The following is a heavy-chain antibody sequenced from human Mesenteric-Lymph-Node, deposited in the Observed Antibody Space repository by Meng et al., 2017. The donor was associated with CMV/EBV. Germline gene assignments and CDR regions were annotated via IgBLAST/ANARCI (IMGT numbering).Heavy chain of an antibody. Sequence: CKASGYNFTGYYIHWVRQAPGQGLEWMGRINPNSGGTNNAQKFQDWVTMTSDTSISTVYMELSRLRSDDTAVYYCARDASGTRNFDYWGQETLVTVSS. CDR1: GYNFTGYY. D-gene: IGHD6-13*01. J-gene: IGHJ4*02. CDR2: INPNSGGT. CDR3: ARDASGTRNFDY. V-gene: IGHV1-2*04.